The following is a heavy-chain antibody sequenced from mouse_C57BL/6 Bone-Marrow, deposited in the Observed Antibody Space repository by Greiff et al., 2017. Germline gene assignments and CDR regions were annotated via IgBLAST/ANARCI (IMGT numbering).Heavy chain of an antibody. CDR2: ISNLAYSI. J-gene: IGHJ3*01. V-gene: IGHV5-15*01. CDR1: GFTFSDYG. CDR3: ARHGHYGFAY. D-gene: IGHD1-2*01. Sequence: EVQLVESGGGLVQPGGSLKLSCAASGFTFSDYGMAWVRQAPRKGPEWVAFISNLAYSIYYADTVTGRITISRENAKNTLYLEMSSLRSEDTAMYYCARHGHYGFAYWGQGTLVTVSA.